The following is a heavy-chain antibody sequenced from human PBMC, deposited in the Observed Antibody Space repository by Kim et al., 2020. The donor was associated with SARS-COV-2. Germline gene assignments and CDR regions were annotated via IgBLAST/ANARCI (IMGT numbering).Heavy chain of an antibody. D-gene: IGHD2-15*01. Sequence: ASVKVSCKASGYTFTTYAMHWVRQAPGQGLEWMGRINAGDGNTKYSRKFQGRVTITRDTCANTAYMELSSLTSEDTAVYYCAKEMKVGYCSGDNCPGDYWGQGTLVTVSS. CDR1: GYTFTTYA. CDR2: INAGDGNT. CDR3: AKEMKVGYCSGDNCPGDY. J-gene: IGHJ4*02. V-gene: IGHV1-3*01.